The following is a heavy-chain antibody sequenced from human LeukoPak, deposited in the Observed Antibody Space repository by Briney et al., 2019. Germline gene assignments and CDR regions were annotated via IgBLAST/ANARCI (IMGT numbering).Heavy chain of an antibody. D-gene: IGHD2-21*02. CDR3: ARHLMVTAPSYYYYYYMDV. J-gene: IGHJ6*03. Sequence: SETLSLTCAVYGESFSGYYWSWIRQPPGKGLEWIGEINHSGSTNYNPSLKSRVTISVDTSKNQFSLKLSSVTAADTAVYYCARHLMVTAPSYYYYYYMDVWGKGTTVTISS. CDR2: INHSGST. CDR1: GESFSGYY. V-gene: IGHV4-34*01.